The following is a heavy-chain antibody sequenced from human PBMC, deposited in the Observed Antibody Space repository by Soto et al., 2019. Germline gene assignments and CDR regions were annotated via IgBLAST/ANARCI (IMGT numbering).Heavy chain of an antibody. J-gene: IGHJ4*02. CDR3: AIMVTQVTRLYYFHY. D-gene: IGHD2-8*01. Sequence: SEALCPSKTVSGGFTSCGNYYWCRIRQQRGKGMECIDFISYNATTYYNASLWSRASISVDTYKNQFSLDLNSVTAADTAVYYCAIMVTQVTRLYYFHYWGQGRLVTVS. CDR2: ISYNATT. V-gene: IGHV4-30-4*02. CDR1: GGFTSCGNYY.